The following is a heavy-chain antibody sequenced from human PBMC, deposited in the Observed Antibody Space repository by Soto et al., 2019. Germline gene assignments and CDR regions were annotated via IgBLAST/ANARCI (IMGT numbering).Heavy chain of an antibody. CDR1: GFTFSSYA. CDR2: ISGSGGST. V-gene: IGHV3-23*01. Sequence: PWGSLRLSCAASGFTFSSYAMSWVRQAPGKGLEWVSAISGSGGSTYYAASVKGRFTISIDNSKNPLYLQMSSLRAADTAVYYCAKDPAYYETTNWFDYWGQGTLVTVSS. D-gene: IGHD3-22*01. CDR3: AKDPAYYETTNWFDY. J-gene: IGHJ5*01.